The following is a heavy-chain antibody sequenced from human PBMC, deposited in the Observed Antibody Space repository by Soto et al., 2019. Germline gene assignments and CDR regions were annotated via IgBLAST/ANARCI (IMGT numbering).Heavy chain of an antibody. CDR2: IWYDGSNK. CDR3: ARWGIAAGDS. Sequence: QVQLVESGGGVVQPGRSLRLSCAASGFTFSSYGMHWVRQAPGKGLEWVAVIWYDGSNKYYADSVKGRFTISRDNSKNTLYLQMNSLRAEDTVVYYGARWGIAAGDSWGQGTLFTVSS. V-gene: IGHV3-33*01. D-gene: IGHD6-13*01. J-gene: IGHJ4*02. CDR1: GFTFSSYG.